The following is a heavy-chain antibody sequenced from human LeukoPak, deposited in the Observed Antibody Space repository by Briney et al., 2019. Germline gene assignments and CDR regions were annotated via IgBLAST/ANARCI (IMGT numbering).Heavy chain of an antibody. CDR3: ARIGSYGSGYYHYYYMDV. V-gene: IGHV3-23*01. Sequence: PGRSLRLSCAASGSTFSSYAMSWVRQAPGKGLEWVSAISGSGGSTYYADSVKGRFTISRDNAKNSLYLQVNSLRADDTAVYYCARIGSYGSGYYHYYYMDVWGKGTTVTVSS. CDR1: GSTFSSYA. D-gene: IGHD3-10*01. CDR2: ISGSGGST. J-gene: IGHJ6*03.